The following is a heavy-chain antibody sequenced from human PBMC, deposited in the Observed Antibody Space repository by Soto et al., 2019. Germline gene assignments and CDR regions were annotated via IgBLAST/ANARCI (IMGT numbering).Heavy chain of an antibody. D-gene: IGHD3-3*01. CDR3: ARDLVHYDFWSGTGENDY. V-gene: IGHV1-18*01. J-gene: IGHJ4*02. CDR1: GYTFTSYG. Sequence: ASVKVSCKASGYTFTSYGISWVRQALGQGLEWMGWISAYNGNTNYAQKLQGRVTMTTDTSTSTAYMELRSLRSDDTAVYYCARDLVHYDFWSGTGENDYWGQGTLVTVSS. CDR2: ISAYNGNT.